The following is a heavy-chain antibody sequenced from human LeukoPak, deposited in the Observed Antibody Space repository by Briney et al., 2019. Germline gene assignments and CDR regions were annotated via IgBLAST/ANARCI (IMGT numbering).Heavy chain of an antibody. J-gene: IGHJ3*02. Sequence: GGSLRLSCAASGFTFSSYSMNWVRQAPGKGLEWVSYISSSSSTIYYADSVKGRFTISRDNAKNSLYLQMNSLRDEDTAVYYCARDGKDYGDSTGAFDIWGQGTMVTVSS. CDR2: ISSSSSTI. CDR1: GFTFSSYS. D-gene: IGHD4-17*01. V-gene: IGHV3-48*02. CDR3: ARDGKDYGDSTGAFDI.